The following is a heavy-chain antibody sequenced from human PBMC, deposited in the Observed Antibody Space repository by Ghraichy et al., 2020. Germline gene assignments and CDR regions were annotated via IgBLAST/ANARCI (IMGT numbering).Heavy chain of an antibody. CDR1: GFTFSSYA. CDR3: ANALKYYYDSRTDAFDI. V-gene: IGHV3-23*01. D-gene: IGHD3-22*01. Sequence: GGSLRLSCAASGFTFSSYAMSWVRQAPGKGLEWVSAISGSGGSTYYADSVKGRFTISRDNSKNTLYLQMNSLRAEDTAVYYCANALKYYYDSRTDAFDIWGQGTMVTVSS. J-gene: IGHJ3*02. CDR2: ISGSGGST.